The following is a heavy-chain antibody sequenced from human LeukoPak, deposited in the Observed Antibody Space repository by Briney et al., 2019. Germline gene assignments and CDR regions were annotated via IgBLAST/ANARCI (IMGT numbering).Heavy chain of an antibody. D-gene: IGHD1-26*01. Sequence: PGGSLRLSCAASGFTFSSYWMHWVRQAPGKGLVWVSRVKSDGSSTNYADPVKGRFTVSRDNAKNTLILQMNSLRAEDTAVYYCARGGSPPEALGDTFDVWGHGTLVTVSS. J-gene: IGHJ3*01. V-gene: IGHV3-74*01. CDR2: VKSDGSST. CDR1: GFTFSSYW. CDR3: ARGGSPPEALGDTFDV.